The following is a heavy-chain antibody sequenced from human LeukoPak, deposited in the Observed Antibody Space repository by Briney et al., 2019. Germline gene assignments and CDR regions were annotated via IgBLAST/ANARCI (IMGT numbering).Heavy chain of an antibody. V-gene: IGHV1-46*01. Sequence: ASVKVSCRASGYTFTSYYMHWVRQAPGQGLEWMGIINPAGGGTTFAQKFQGRVAMTRDTSTSTFYMELSSLRSEDTAVYYCARETVVVVDANYFDYWGQGTLVTV. CDR2: INPAGGGT. J-gene: IGHJ4*02. CDR1: GYTFTSYY. CDR3: ARETVVVVDANYFDY. D-gene: IGHD2-21*01.